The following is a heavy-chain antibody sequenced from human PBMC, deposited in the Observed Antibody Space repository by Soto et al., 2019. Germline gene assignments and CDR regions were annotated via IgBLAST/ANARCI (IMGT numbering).Heavy chain of an antibody. J-gene: IGHJ6*03. V-gene: IGHV4-59*01. CDR2: IYYSGST. Sequence: SETLSLTCTVSGGSISSYYWSWIRQPPGKGLEWIGYIYYSGSTNYNPSLKSRVTISVDTSKNQFSLKLSSVTAADTAVYYCARGGYSSSWYEEPPFLKYYYYYMAVWGKGTTVTVSS. CDR1: GGSISSYY. CDR3: ARGGYSSSWYEEPPFLKYYYYYMAV. D-gene: IGHD6-13*01.